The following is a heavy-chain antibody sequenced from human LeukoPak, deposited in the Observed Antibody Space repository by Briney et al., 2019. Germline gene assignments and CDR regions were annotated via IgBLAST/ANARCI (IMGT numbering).Heavy chain of an antibody. J-gene: IGHJ5*02. CDR3: VRGALRDCSYTSCTRGNWFDP. D-gene: IGHD2-2*01. Sequence: PGGSLRLSCAASGFPLSSNWMNWVPQAPGKGWVGVPHFIANGGGTYYAASVKGRFTISRDNAKNTLYLQMHSLTAEDTAVYYCVRGALRDCSYTSCTRGNWFDPWGQGTLVTVSS. CDR1: GFPLSSNW. V-gene: IGHV3-74*01. CDR2: FIANGGGT.